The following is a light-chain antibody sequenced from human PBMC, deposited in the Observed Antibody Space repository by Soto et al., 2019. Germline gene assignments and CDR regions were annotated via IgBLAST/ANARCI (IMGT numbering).Light chain of an antibody. J-gene: IGLJ1*01. CDR3: SSYTAGGTI. CDR1: SGDVGGYYY. V-gene: IGLV2-14*01. CDR2: EVC. Sequence: QSALTQPASVSGSPGQSITISCTGTSGDVGGYYYVSWYQQLPGKAPKLMISEVCNRPSGVSNRFSGSKSGNTASLTISGLQAEDEADYYCSSYTAGGTIFGTGTKLTVL.